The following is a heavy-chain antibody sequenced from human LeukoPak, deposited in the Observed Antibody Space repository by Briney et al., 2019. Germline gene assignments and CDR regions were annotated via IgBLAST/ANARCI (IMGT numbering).Heavy chain of an antibody. D-gene: IGHD3-10*01. V-gene: IGHV3-30*04. CDR3: ARDTFGSGSPFHYYGMDV. CDR2: ISYDGDDK. CDR1: GFTFSSYA. Sequence: GGSLRLSCAASGFTFSSYAMHWVRQAPGKGLEWATVISYDGDDKYYADSLKGRITISRDNSKSTLYLQVNSLRAEDTAVYYCARDTFGSGSPFHYYGMDVWGQGTTVTVSS. J-gene: IGHJ6*02.